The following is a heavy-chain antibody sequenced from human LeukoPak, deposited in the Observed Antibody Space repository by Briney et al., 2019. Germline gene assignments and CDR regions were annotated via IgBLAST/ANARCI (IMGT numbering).Heavy chain of an antibody. CDR2: INPNSGGT. Sequence: ASVKVSSKASGYTFTDYYLNWVRQAPGQGLEWMGWINPNSGGTNYAQTFQGRVTMTRDTSITTAYLELSRLRSDDTAVYYCARIGYNHYFDYWGQGTLVTVSS. V-gene: IGHV1-2*02. D-gene: IGHD1-14*01. CDR3: ARIGYNHYFDY. J-gene: IGHJ4*02. CDR1: GYTFTDYY.